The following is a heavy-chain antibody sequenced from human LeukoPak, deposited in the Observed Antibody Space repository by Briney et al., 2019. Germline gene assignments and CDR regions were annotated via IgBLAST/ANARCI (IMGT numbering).Heavy chain of an antibody. V-gene: IGHV3-23*01. Sequence: GGSLRLSCAASGFIFSNYAMSWVRQVPGRGLEWVSTISSRGDSTYVADSVKGRFTISRDNSKNSLYLQMSTVRAEDTAVYYCVKGPRPDITVAHTVENWGQGTLVTVSS. CDR2: ISSRGDST. CDR3: VKGPRPDITVAHTVEN. D-gene: IGHD6-19*01. J-gene: IGHJ4*02. CDR1: GFIFSNYA.